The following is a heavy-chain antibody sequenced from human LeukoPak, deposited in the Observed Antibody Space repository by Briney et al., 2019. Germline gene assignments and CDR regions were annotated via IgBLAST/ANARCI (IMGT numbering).Heavy chain of an antibody. J-gene: IGHJ4*02. CDR2: INPNSGGT. V-gene: IGHV1-2*02. CDR1: GYTFNGHY. CDR3: ARDFLGDRSGWNPQDGYFDY. D-gene: IGHD6-19*01. Sequence: GASVKVSCKASGYTFNGHYMHWVRQAPGQGLEWMGWINPNSGGTNYAQKFQGRVTMTRDTSISTAYMELSRLRSDDTAVYYCARDFLGDRSGWNPQDGYFDYWGQGTLVTVSS.